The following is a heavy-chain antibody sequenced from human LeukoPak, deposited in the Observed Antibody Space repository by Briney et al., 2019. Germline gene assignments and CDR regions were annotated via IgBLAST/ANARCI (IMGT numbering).Heavy chain of an antibody. CDR2: IYSGGGT. V-gene: IGHV3-66*01. Sequence: GGSLRLSCAASGFTVSTNYMSWVRQAPGKGLEWVSLIYSGGGTYYADSVKGRFTISRDNSRNTLSLQMNSLRADDTAVYYCARGFRSVTTWGYCDYWGQGALVTVSS. CDR1: GFTVSTNY. J-gene: IGHJ4*02. CDR3: ARGFRSVTTWGYCDY. D-gene: IGHD4-17*01.